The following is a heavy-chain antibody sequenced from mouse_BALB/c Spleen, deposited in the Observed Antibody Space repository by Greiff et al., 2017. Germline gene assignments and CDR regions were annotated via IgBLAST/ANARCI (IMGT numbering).Heavy chain of an antibody. Sequence: DVHLVESGGGLVQPGGSRKLSCAASGFTFSSFGMHWVRQAPEKGLEWVAYISSGSSTIYYADTVKGRFTISRDNPKNTLFLQMTSLRSEDTAMYYCARGGNSWFAYWGQGTLVTVSA. CDR1: GFTFSSFG. V-gene: IGHV5-17*02. J-gene: IGHJ3*01. CDR2: ISSGSSTI. D-gene: IGHD2-1*01. CDR3: ARGGNSWFAY.